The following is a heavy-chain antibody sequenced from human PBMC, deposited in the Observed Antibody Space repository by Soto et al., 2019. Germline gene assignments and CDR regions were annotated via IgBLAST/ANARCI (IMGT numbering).Heavy chain of an antibody. V-gene: IGHV3-30-3*01. D-gene: IGHD6-6*01. Sequence: QVQLVESGGGVVQPGRSLRLSCAASGFTFSSYAMHWVRQAPGKGLEWVAVISYDGSNKYYADSVKGRFTISRDNSKNTLYLQVNSLRAEDTAVYYCARGSIAARPIKDGMDVWGQGTTVTVSS. CDR2: ISYDGSNK. J-gene: IGHJ6*02. CDR3: ARGSIAARPIKDGMDV. CDR1: GFTFSSYA.